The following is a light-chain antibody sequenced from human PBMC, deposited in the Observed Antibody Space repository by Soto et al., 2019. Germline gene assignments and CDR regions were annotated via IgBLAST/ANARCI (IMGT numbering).Light chain of an antibody. CDR2: AAS. Sequence: DIQMTQSPCSLSASVGDRVSITCLASQSISSYLNWYQQKPGKAPKLLIYAASSLQSGVPSRFSGSGSGTDFTLTISSLQPEDFATYYCQQSYSTPRTFGQGTKVDI. J-gene: IGKJ1*01. CDR3: QQSYSTPRT. V-gene: IGKV1-39*01. CDR1: QSISSY.